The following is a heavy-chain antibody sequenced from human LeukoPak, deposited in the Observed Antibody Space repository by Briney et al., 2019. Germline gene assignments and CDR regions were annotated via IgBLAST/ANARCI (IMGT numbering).Heavy chain of an antibody. J-gene: IGHJ6*03. Sequence: ASVKVSCKASGGTFSSYAINWVRQATGQGLEWMGWMNPNSGNTGYAQKFQGRVTITRNTSISTAYMELSSLRSEDTAVYYCARGRVAAATYYYYMDVWGKGTTVTVSS. CDR3: ARGRVAAATYYYYMDV. CDR1: GGTFSSYA. CDR2: MNPNSGNT. D-gene: IGHD6-13*01. V-gene: IGHV1-8*01.